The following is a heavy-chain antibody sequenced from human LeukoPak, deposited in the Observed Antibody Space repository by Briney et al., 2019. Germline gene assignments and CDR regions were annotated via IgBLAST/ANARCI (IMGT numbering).Heavy chain of an antibody. D-gene: IGHD1-26*01. CDR2: IIPIFGTA. J-gene: IGHJ4*02. V-gene: IGHV1-69*05. CDR1: GGTFSSYA. CDR3: AREQGGGFDY. Sequence: ASAKVSCKASGGTFSSYAISWVRQAPGQGLEWMGGIIPIFGTANYAQKFQGRVTITTDESTSTAYMELSSLRSEDTAVYYCAREQGGGFDYWGQGTLVTVSS.